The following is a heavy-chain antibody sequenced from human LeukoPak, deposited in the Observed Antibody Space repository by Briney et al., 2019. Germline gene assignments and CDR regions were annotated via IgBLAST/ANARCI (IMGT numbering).Heavy chain of an antibody. CDR3: AKDGAVTTRYYYYNGMDV. CDR1: GFTFSSYW. V-gene: IGHV3-7*03. D-gene: IGHD4-11*01. CDR2: INHNGNVN. J-gene: IGHJ6*02. Sequence: GGSLRLSCAASGFTFSSYWMNWARQAPGKGLEWVASINHNGNVNYYVDSVKGRFTISRDNAKNSLYLQMSNLRAEDTAVYYCAKDGAVTTRYYYYNGMDVWGQGTTVTVSS.